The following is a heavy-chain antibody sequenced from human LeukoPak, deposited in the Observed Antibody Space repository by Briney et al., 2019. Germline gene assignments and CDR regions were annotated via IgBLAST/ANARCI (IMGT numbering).Heavy chain of an antibody. J-gene: IGHJ4*02. CDR2: ISGDGGST. D-gene: IGHD2-21*02. Sequence: GGSLRLSCAASGFTFDDYAMHWVRQAPGKGLEWVSLISGDGGSTYYADSVKGRFTISRDNSKNSLYLQMNSLRTEDTALYYCMTALDYWGQGTLVTVSS. CDR3: MTALDY. V-gene: IGHV3-43*02. CDR1: GFTFDDYA.